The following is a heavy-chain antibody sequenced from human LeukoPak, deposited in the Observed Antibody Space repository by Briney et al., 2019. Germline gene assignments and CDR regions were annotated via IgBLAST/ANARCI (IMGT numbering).Heavy chain of an antibody. CDR2: ISYSGST. D-gene: IGHD4-17*01. Sequence: SETLSLTCTVSGGSISNYYWSWIRQPPGKGLEWIGYISYSGSTISNPSLKSRVTISVDTSKNQFSLKLSSVTAADTAVYYCARDHGDYVSGYFDYWGQGTLVTVSS. CDR3: ARDHGDYVSGYFDY. V-gene: IGHV4-59*12. CDR1: GGSISNYY. J-gene: IGHJ4*02.